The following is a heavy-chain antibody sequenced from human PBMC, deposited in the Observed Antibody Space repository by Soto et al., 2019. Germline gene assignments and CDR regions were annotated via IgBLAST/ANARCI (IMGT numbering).Heavy chain of an antibody. CDR2: IYSGGST. CDR3: ARGSSGYDSRPYYFDY. J-gene: IGHJ4*02. D-gene: IGHD5-12*01. CDR1: GFTVSSNY. V-gene: IGHV3-53*02. Sequence: EVQLVETGGGLIQPGGSLRLSYAASGFTVSSNYMSWVRQAPGKGLEWVSVIYSGGSTYYADSVKGRFTISRDNSKNTLYLQMNSLRAEDTAVYYCARGSSGYDSRPYYFDYWGQGTLVTVSS.